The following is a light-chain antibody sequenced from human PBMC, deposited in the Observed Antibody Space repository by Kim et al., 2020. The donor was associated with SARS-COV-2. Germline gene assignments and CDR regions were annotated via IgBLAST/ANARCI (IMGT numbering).Light chain of an antibody. Sequence: LAQRERATRCCSASQSVSSNSLAWYKNNRGQGPRLLIYGVFNRAPGIPDRCSGSGSGTDFTLIISRLEPEDFAVYYCQHCGGSLFTFGQGTKLEI. CDR1: QSVSSNS. CDR2: GVF. V-gene: IGKV3-20*01. CDR3: QHCGGSLFT. J-gene: IGKJ2*01.